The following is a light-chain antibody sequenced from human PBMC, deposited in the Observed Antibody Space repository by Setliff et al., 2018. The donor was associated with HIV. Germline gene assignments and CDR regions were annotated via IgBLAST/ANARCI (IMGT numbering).Light chain of an antibody. CDR2: DVS. CDR3: SSYTSSSTPYV. V-gene: IGLV2-14*03. CDR1: SSDVGGYNY. Sequence: QSVLTQPASVSGSPGQSITISCTGTSSDVGGYNYVSWYQQHPGKAPKLMIYDVSNRPSGVSNRFSGSKPGNTASLTISGLQAEDEADYYCSSYTSSSTPYVFGTGTKGTVL. J-gene: IGLJ1*01.